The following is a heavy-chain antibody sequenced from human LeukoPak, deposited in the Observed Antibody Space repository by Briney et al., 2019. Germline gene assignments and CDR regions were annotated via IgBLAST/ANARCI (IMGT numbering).Heavy chain of an antibody. V-gene: IGHV3-23*01. CDR2: ISGSGGST. D-gene: IGHD6-13*01. CDR1: GFTFSSYA. Sequence: QSGGSLRLSCAASGFTFSSYAMSWVRQAPGKGLEWVSAISGSGGSTYYADSVKGRFTISRDNSKNTLYLQMNSLRAEDTAVYYCAKDRSPKRSSSWMNWFDPWGQGTLVTVSS. J-gene: IGHJ5*02. CDR3: AKDRSPKRSSSWMNWFDP.